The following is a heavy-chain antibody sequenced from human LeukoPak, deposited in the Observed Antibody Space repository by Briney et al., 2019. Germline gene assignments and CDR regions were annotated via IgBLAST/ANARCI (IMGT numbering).Heavy chain of an antibody. CDR1: GGSFSGYY. CDR2: INHSGST. V-gene: IGHV4-34*01. Sequence: PSETLSLTCAVYGGSFSGYYWSWIRQPPGKGLEWIGEINHSGSTNYNPSLKSRVTISVDTSKNQFSLRLSSVTAADTAVYYCARCPQVVNWFDPWGQGTLVPVSS. CDR3: ARCPQVVNWFDP. J-gene: IGHJ5*02.